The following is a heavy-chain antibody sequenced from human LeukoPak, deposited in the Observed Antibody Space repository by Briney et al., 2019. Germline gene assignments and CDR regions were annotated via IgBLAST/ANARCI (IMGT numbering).Heavy chain of an antibody. V-gene: IGHV1-18*01. CDR2: ISANTGKT. D-gene: IGHD6-13*01. J-gene: IGHJ4*02. CDR1: GYTFDTYG. CDR3: AKVAGDRMDY. Sequence: VASVEVSCKASGYTFDTYGFCWVRQAPGHGLEWMGWISANTGKTDYAQKFQGRVTMTTDTSTSTAYMELRTLRPDDTAVYYCAKVAGDRMDYWGQGTLLTVSS.